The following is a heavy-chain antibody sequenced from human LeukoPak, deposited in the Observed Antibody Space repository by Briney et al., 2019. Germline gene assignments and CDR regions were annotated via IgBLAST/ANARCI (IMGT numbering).Heavy chain of an antibody. J-gene: IGHJ4*02. CDR2: IIPIFGRT. V-gene: IGHV1-69*13. D-gene: IGHD6-13*01. CDR1: GGTFSSYG. CDR3: ARVSPGGYSSSWYGYFDY. Sequence: SVKVSCKASGGTFSSYGITWVRQAPGHGLEWMGGIIPIFGRTDNAQNFLGRVTITADESTSTAYMELSSLRSEDTAVYYCARVSPGGYSSSWYGYFDYWGQGTLVTVSS.